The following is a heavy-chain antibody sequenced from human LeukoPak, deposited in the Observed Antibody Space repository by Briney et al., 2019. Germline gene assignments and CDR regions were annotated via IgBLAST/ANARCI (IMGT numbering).Heavy chain of an antibody. V-gene: IGHV1-24*01. CDR3: ATVKHYYDSSGYYYVFDY. D-gene: IGHD3-22*01. J-gene: IGHJ4*02. CDR2: FDPEDGET. Sequence: ASVKVSCKVSGYTLTELSMHWVRQAPGKGLEWMGGFDPEDGETIYAQKFQGRVTMTEDTSTDTAYTELSSLRSEDTAVYYCATVKHYYDSSGYYYVFDYWGQGTLVTVSS. CDR1: GYTLTELS.